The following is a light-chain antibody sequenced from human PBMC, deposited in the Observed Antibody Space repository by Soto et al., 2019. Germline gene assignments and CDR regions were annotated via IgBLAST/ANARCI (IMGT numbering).Light chain of an antibody. CDR3: QQYGSSPAIT. CDR1: QNVSSSY. CDR2: GAS. J-gene: IGKJ5*01. V-gene: IGKV3-20*01. Sequence: EIALTQSPGTLSLSPGERATLSCRASQNVSSSYLAWYQQKPGQAPRLPIYGASSMSTGIPDRLSGCGSGTDFTLTISRLEPEDFALCYCQQYGSSPAITFGQGIRLKIK.